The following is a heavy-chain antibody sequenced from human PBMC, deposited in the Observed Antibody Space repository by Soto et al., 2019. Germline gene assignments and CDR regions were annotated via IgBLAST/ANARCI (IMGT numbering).Heavy chain of an antibody. CDR1: GFTFSSYS. CDR2: ISSSSSYI. CDR3: XXXIRVSSWPFDY. D-gene: IGHD6-13*01. V-gene: IGHV3-21*01. J-gene: IGHJ4*02. Sequence: EVQLVESGGGLVKPGGSLRLSCAASGFTFSSYSMNWVRQAPGKGLEWVSSISSSSSYIYYADSVKGRFTISRDKAKXXXXXXXXXXXXXXXXXXXXXXXIRVSSWPFDYWGQGTLVTVSS.